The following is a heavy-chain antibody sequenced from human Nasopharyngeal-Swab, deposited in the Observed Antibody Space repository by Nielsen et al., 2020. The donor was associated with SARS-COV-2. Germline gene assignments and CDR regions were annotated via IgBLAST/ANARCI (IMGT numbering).Heavy chain of an antibody. D-gene: IGHD3-3*01. CDR2: IYYSGST. CDR3: ARGGRGIFGVVTNFDY. V-gene: IGHV4-59*01. J-gene: IGHJ4*02. Sequence: GSLRLSCTVSGGSISSYYWSWIRQPPGKGLEWIGYIYYSGSTNYNPSLKSRVTISVDTSKNQFSLKLSSVTAADTAVYYCARGGRGIFGVVTNFDYWGQGTLVTVSS. CDR1: GGSISSYY.